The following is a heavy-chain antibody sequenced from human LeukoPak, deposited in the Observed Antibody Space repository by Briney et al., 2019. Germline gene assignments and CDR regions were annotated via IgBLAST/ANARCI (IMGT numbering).Heavy chain of an antibody. CDR1: GFTFSNAW. V-gene: IGHV3-15*01. D-gene: IGHD2-2*01. CDR3: TTAQPPDYYFGY. J-gene: IGHJ4*02. Sequence: GGSLRLSCAASGFTFSNAWMRWVRQAPGKGLEWVGRIKSKTDGGTTDYAAPVKGRFTISGDDSKNTLYLQMNSLKTEDTAVYYCTTAQPPDYYFGYWGQGTLVTVSS. CDR2: IKSKTDGGTT.